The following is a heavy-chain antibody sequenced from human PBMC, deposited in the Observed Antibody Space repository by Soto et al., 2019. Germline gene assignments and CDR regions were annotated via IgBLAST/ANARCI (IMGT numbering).Heavy chain of an antibody. J-gene: IGHJ5*02. V-gene: IGHV3-23*01. CDR1: GFTFSSSA. Sequence: RGSLKISCAASGFTFSSSAMNWVRQAPGKGLEWVSIISDSGGRTYYADSVRGRFTISRDNSKNTLYLQMNSLRAEDTAVYYCAKSLNINWKNWFDPWGQRTLVTVSS. CDR2: ISDSGGRT. D-gene: IGHD1-1*01. CDR3: AKSLNINWKNWFDP.